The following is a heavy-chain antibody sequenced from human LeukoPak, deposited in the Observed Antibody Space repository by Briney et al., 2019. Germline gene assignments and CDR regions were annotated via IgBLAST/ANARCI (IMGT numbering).Heavy chain of an antibody. D-gene: IGHD6-6*01. Sequence: GGSLRLSCVTSGFTFGSHAMSWVRQAPGKGMELVSTISGVGGSTYYADSVKGRFTISRDNSKNTLYLQMNNLRAEDTAIYYCAKHQLYTSSYLDYWGQGTLVTVSS. CDR3: AKHQLYTSSYLDY. J-gene: IGHJ4*02. CDR1: GFTFGSHA. CDR2: ISGVGGST. V-gene: IGHV3-23*01.